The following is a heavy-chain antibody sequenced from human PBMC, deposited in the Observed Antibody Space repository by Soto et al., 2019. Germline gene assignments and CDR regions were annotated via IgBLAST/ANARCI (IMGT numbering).Heavy chain of an antibody. Sequence: GASVKVSCKASGYTFTSYDINWVRQATGQGLEWMGWMNPNSGNTGYAQKFQGRVTMTRNTSISTAYMELSSLRSEDTAVYYCARTYYDIGEILWFDPWGQGTLVTVSS. J-gene: IGHJ5*02. CDR2: MNPNSGNT. CDR3: ARTYYDIGEILWFDP. D-gene: IGHD3-9*01. V-gene: IGHV1-8*01. CDR1: GYTFTSYD.